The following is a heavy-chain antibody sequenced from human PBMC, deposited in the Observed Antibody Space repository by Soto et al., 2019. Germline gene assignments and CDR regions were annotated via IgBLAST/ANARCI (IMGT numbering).Heavy chain of an antibody. CDR2: IKSKADGETK. V-gene: IGHV3-15*01. CDR3: CVIKRRDQYSTSGYWFDP. J-gene: IGHJ5*02. D-gene: IGHD4-4*01. Sequence: GGPLRLSCAASGFTFSHAWMSWVRQAPGKGLEWVGRIKSKADGETKDYGAPVRGRFTISRDDSQDILYLHMNSLRIEDTAVYYCCVIKRRDQYSTSGYWFDPWGPGTLVTVSS. CDR1: GFTFSHAW.